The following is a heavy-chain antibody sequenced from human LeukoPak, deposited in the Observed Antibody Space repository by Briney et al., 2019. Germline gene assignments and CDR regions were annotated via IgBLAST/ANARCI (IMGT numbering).Heavy chain of an antibody. CDR3: ANKYYYDSSGSSSYYFDY. V-gene: IGHV3-23*01. J-gene: IGHJ4*02. CDR1: GLTFSSYA. Sequence: PGGSLRLSCSASGLTFSSYAMNWVRQAPGKGLEWVSTISDSGGSTYYADSVKGRFTISRDNSKNTVYLQMNSLSAEDTAVYYCANKYYYDSSGSSSYYFDYWGQGTLVTVSS. D-gene: IGHD3-22*01. CDR2: ISDSGGST.